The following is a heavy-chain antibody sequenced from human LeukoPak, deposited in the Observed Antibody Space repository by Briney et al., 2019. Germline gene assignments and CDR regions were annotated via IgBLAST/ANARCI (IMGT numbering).Heavy chain of an antibody. V-gene: IGHV3-11*04. Sequence: GGSLRLSCAASGFTVSSNYMSWVRQVPGKGLEWVSCISSSGSAIYYADSVKGRFTISRDSANNSLYLQMKSLRAEDTALYYCARGRFHDYWGQGTLVIVSS. CDR3: ARGRFHDY. CDR1: GFTVSSNY. J-gene: IGHJ4*02. D-gene: IGHD3-16*01. CDR2: ISSSGSAI.